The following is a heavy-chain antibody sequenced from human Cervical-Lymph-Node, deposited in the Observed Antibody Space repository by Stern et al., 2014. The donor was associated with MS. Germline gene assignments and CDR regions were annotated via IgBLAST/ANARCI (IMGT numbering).Heavy chain of an antibody. D-gene: IGHD2-15*01. CDR3: ARGGEGCSAGRCWYNDY. CDR2: INFNSGRT. Sequence: MQLVESGPEVKRPGASVRVSCKASGYTFNSFGINWVRQAPGQGLEWLGWINFNSGRTEYAQKLRHRITLTKDTATRTAHRARTLRSDDTAVYYCARGGEGCSAGRCWYNDYWGQGSLVTVSS. J-gene: IGHJ4*02. V-gene: IGHV1-18*01. CDR1: GYTFNSFG.